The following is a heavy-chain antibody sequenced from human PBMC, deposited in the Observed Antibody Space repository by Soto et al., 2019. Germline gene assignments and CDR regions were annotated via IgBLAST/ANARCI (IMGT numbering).Heavy chain of an antibody. V-gene: IGHV1-69*06. CDR2: IIPIFGTA. CDR1: GGTFSNYA. J-gene: IGHJ4*02. D-gene: IGHD1-26*01. Sequence: QVQLVQSGAEVKRPGSSVKVSCKASGGTFSNYAISWVRQAPGKGPEWMGGIIPIFGTANYAQKFQGRVTITADRSRSTAYMEVRSLTSDDTAVYYCARGWETVGATTPFAYWGQGTLVSVSS. CDR3: ARGWETVGATTPFAY.